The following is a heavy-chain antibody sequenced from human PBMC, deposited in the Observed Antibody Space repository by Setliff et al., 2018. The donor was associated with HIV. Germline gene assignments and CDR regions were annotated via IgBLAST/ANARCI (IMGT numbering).Heavy chain of an antibody. CDR2: IYLSGST. Sequence: SETLSLTCTVSGYSISSGYYWGWIRQTPGKGLEWIGSIYLSGSTYYNPSLKSRVTISLDTSKNQFSLKLSSVTAADTAVHYCARTSIRSGWGRNNWFDPWGQGTLVTVSS. CDR1: GYSISSGYY. J-gene: IGHJ5*02. CDR3: ARTSIRSGWGRNNWFDP. D-gene: IGHD6-19*01. V-gene: IGHV4-38-2*02.